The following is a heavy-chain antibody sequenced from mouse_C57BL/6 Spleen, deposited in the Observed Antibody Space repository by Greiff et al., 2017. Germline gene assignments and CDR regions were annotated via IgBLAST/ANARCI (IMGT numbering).Heavy chain of an antibody. Sequence: QVQLQQSGAELARPGASVKLSCKASGYTFTSYGISWVKQRTGQGLEWIGEIYPRSGNTYYNEKFKGKATLTADKSSSTAYMELRSLTSEDSAVYFSARRGYGNPYAMDYWGQGTSVTVSS. CDR1: GYTFTSYG. D-gene: IGHD2-1*01. CDR2: IYPRSGNT. J-gene: IGHJ4*01. CDR3: ARRGYGNPYAMDY. V-gene: IGHV1-81*01.